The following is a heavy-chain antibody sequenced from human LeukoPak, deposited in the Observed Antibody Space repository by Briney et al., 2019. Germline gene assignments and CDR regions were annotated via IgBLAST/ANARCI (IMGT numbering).Heavy chain of an antibody. CDR3: ARGRYYDSSGYSDY. Sequence: ASVKVSCKASGGTFSSYAISWVRQAPGQGLEWMGRIIPILGIANYAQKFQGRVTITADKSTSTAYMELSSLRSEDTAVYYCARGRYYDSSGYSDYWGQGTLVTVSS. CDR2: IIPILGIA. D-gene: IGHD3-22*01. CDR1: GGTFSSYA. V-gene: IGHV1-69*04. J-gene: IGHJ4*02.